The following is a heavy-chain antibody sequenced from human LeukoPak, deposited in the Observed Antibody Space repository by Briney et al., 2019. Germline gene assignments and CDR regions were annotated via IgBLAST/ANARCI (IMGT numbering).Heavy chain of an antibody. CDR2: IYLGDSDT. CDR1: GYSFNNWW. V-gene: IGHV5-51*01. Sequence: GESLKISCKGSGYSFNNWWIGWVRQMPGKGLEWMGIIYLGDSDTRYSPSFQGHVTISAGKSNSTAYLQWSSLKASDTAMYYCARHLLEMTSPPRSDAFDIWGQGTMVTVSS. D-gene: IGHD5-24*01. CDR3: ARHLLEMTSPPRSDAFDI. J-gene: IGHJ3*02.